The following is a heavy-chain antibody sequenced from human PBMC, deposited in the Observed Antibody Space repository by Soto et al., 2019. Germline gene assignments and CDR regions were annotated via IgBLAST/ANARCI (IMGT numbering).Heavy chain of an antibody. V-gene: IGHV3-48*02. J-gene: IGHJ4*02. D-gene: IGHD5-18*01. CDR1: GFTFSSYA. CDR3: VSDHIHAFDL. Sequence: GGSLRLSCAASGFTFSSYAINWVRQAPGKGLEWISNIRGSGSPTFYADSVRGRFTISRDNAQNSLYLQMNSLRDEDTAVYYCVSDHIHAFDLSGQGSVVSVSS. CDR2: IRGSGSPT.